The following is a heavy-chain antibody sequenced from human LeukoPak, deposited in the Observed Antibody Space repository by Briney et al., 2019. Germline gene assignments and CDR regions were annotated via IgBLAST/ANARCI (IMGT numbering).Heavy chain of an antibody. CDR1: GFTFSSYA. Sequence: GGSLGLSCPASGFTFSSYAMSWVRQAPGKGLEWVSSISDSGSGTYYADSVKGRFTISRDNAENTLYLQMNSLRAEDTAVYYCARVIVFMSTGPHLDYWGQGTLAIVSS. J-gene: IGHJ4*02. CDR3: ARVIVFMSTGPHLDY. D-gene: IGHD3-16*01. CDR2: ISDSGSGT. V-gene: IGHV3-23*01.